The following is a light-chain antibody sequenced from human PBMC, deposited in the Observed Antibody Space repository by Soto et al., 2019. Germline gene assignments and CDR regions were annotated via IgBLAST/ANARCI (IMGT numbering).Light chain of an antibody. Sequence: EGVFTQSPGTPSFSPGEKAPLSCRASQSVSGDYLAWYQQKPGQAPRLLIYSASLKPAGIPDRFSGSGSATDFTLTISRLEPEDFALFYCHQYGSSPITFGQGTRLEIK. CDR2: SAS. J-gene: IGKJ5*01. CDR1: QSVSGDY. V-gene: IGKV3-20*01. CDR3: HQYGSSPIT.